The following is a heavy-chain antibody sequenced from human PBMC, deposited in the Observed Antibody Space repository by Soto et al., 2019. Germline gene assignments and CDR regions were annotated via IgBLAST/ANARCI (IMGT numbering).Heavy chain of an antibody. Sequence: SETLSLTCTVSGGSISSGGYYWSWIRQHPGKGLEWIGYIYYSGSTYYNPSLKSRVTISVDTSKNQFSLKLSSVTAADTAVYYCASTNYYDSSGYHPIDYWGQGTLVIVSS. J-gene: IGHJ4*02. CDR3: ASTNYYDSSGYHPIDY. V-gene: IGHV4-31*03. CDR2: IYYSGST. D-gene: IGHD3-22*01. CDR1: GGSISSGGYY.